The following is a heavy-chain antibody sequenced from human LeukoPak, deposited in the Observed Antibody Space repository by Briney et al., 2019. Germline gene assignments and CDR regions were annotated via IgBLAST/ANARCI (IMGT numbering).Heavy chain of an antibody. CDR1: GFRFSNYG. J-gene: IGHJ4*02. V-gene: IGHV3-30*02. CDR3: AKASSGALGYCTTTSCYAGGGFDS. CDR2: IRYDGSNK. Sequence: GGSLRLSCAASGFRFSNYGMHWVRQAPGKGLEWVAFIRYDGSNKYYADSVSGRFTSSRDNSKNTSYPQMNSPRYEATAVYYCAKASSGALGYCTTTSCYAGGGFDSWGQGTLVTVSS. D-gene: IGHD2-2*01.